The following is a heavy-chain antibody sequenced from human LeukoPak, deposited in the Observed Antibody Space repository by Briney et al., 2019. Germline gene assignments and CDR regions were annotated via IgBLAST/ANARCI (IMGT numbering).Heavy chain of an antibody. D-gene: IGHD2-15*01. CDR3: ARYRGVVVAATPFDC. V-gene: IGHV4-59*08. CDR2: INYSGST. J-gene: IGHJ4*02. CDR1: GGSISSYY. Sequence: SETLSLTCTVSGGSISSYYWNWIRQPPGKGLEWIGYINYSGSTNYNPSLKSRVTISVGTSKNQFSLKLSSVTAADTAVYYCARYRGVVVAATPFDCWGQGTLVTVSS.